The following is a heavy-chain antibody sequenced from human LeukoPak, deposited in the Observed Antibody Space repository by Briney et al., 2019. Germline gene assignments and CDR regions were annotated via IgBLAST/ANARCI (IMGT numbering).Heavy chain of an antibody. CDR3: ARGSLPDAFDI. V-gene: IGHV3-13*01. Sequence: PGGSLRLSCAASGFTFSSYDMHWVRQATGKGLEWVSAIGTAGDTYYPGSVKGRFTISRENAKNSLYLQMNSLGAGDTAVYYCARGSLPDAFDIWGQGTMVTVSS. CDR1: GFTFSSYD. J-gene: IGHJ3*02. CDR2: IGTAGDT.